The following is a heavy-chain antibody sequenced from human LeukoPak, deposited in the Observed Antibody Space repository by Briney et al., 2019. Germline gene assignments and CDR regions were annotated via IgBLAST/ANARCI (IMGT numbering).Heavy chain of an antibody. V-gene: IGHV4-4*07. J-gene: IGHJ4*02. CDR2: IDSSGST. CDR1: GASIKGYY. Sequence: PLETLSLTCTTVSGASIKGYYWGWIRQPAERGLEWIGRIDSSGSTHDNPSLKSRVTMSLDTSNNEFSLKLSSVTAADMAVYYCARQDSRVGAYTGPYYFDSWGQGTLVTVSS. CDR3: ARQDSRVGAYTGPYYFDS. D-gene: IGHD1-26*01.